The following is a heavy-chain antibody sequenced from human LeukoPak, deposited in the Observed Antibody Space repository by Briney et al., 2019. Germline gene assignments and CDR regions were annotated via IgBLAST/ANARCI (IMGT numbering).Heavy chain of an antibody. V-gene: IGHV3-43*01. CDR3: AKHRRNGYNYGQFDH. D-gene: IGHD5-24*01. CDR1: GFMFEDYT. J-gene: IGHJ4*02. CDR2: ISWDGSST. Sequence: GGSLRLSCAASGFMFEDYTMHWVRQPPGKGLEWVSLISWDGSSTFYADSVKGRFAISRDNSRKSLYLQMNSLTKEDTALYYCAKHRRNGYNYGQFDHWGQGTLVTVSS.